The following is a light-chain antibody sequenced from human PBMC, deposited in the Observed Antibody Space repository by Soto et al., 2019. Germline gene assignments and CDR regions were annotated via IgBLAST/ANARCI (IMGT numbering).Light chain of an antibody. V-gene: IGKV3-11*01. CDR2: GAS. CDR3: QQRSNWPIT. J-gene: IGKJ5*01. CDR1: RSVSSY. Sequence: EIVLTQSPATLSLTPGESATLSCRATRSVSSYLAWYQQKPGQTPRLLIYGASTRATGIPDRFSGSGSETDFTLTISRLEPEDFAVYYCQQRSNWPITFGQGTRLEIK.